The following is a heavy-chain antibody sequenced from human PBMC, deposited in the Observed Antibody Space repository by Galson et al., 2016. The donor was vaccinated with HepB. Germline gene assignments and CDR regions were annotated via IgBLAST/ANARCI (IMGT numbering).Heavy chain of an antibody. J-gene: IGHJ4*02. V-gene: IGHV4-34*01. CDR3: VSQEMATINFDY. D-gene: IGHD5-24*01. CDR1: GGSFNNHY. Sequence: TLSLTCAVYGGSFNNHYWSWIRQPPGKGLEWSGEKNHSGNTNSNPSLKRRVTISPDRSQNQFSLKLTAVTAADTAVYYCVSQEMATINFDYWGQGTLVTVSS. CDR2: KNHSGNT.